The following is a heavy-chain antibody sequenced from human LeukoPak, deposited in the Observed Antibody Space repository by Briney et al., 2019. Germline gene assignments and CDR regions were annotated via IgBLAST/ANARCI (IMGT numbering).Heavy chain of an antibody. J-gene: IGHJ4*02. D-gene: IGHD5-24*01. Sequence: SGGSLRLSCAASGFTVSSNYMSWVRQAPGKGLEWVSVIYDNGDAYSADSVKGRFTISRRNSKNTLYLQMNSLRPEDTAVYYCAGGSRRDGYDYWGQGTLVTVSS. V-gene: IGHV3-53*04. CDR1: GFTVSSNY. CDR2: IYDNGDA. CDR3: AGGSRRDGYDY.